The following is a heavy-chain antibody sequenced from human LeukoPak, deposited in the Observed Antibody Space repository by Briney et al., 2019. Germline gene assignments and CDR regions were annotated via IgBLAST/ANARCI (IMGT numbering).Heavy chain of an antibody. J-gene: IGHJ3*01. Sequence: PGGSLRLSCAASGFTLSDYYMSWIRQAPGQGLEWISYISSSSRGIYYADSVKGRFTTSRDNAKNSLYLQMNSLRVDDSAVYYCARWEWEQPLRDVWGQGTMVTVSS. CDR3: ARWEWEQPLRDV. V-gene: IGHV3-11*01. CDR1: GFTLSDYY. D-gene: IGHD1/OR15-1a*01. CDR2: ISSSSRGI.